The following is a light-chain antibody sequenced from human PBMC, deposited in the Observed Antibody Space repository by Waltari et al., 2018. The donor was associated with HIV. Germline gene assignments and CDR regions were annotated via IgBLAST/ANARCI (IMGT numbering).Light chain of an antibody. CDR3: QVWDINSDHPVV. CDR1: QIGSQN. J-gene: IGLJ3*02. CDR2: DAR. V-gene: IGLV3-21*02. Sequence: SYVLTQVPSVSVAPGQAATLTCQGQQIGSQNVNLYQQKPGQAPVVVIYDARDRPSGIPERFSGSTSENTATLTISSVEAGDEADYFCQVWDINSDHPVVFGAGTKLTVL.